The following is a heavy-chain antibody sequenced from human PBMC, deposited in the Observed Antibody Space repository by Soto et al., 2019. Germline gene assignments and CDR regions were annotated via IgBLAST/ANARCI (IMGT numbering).Heavy chain of an antibody. CDR2: ISSTSGTI. V-gene: IGHV3-48*02. CDR1: GFRFGSYS. D-gene: IGHD1-26*01. Sequence: HPGGSLRLSCAASGFRFGSYSMNWVRQAPGQGLEWLPYISSTSGTIYYADSVKGRFTISRDNAKNSLYLQMSSLRDDDTAVYYCAQVGGSYSTAIDYWGQGTLVTVS. J-gene: IGHJ4*02. CDR3: AQVGGSYSTAIDY.